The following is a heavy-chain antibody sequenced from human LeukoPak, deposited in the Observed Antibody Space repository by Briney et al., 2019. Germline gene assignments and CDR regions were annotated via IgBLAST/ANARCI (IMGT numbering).Heavy chain of an antibody. Sequence: GASVKVSCKASGYTFTSYGISWVRQAPGQGLEWMGWINPNSGGTNYAQKFQGRVTMTRNTSISTAYMELSSLRSEDTAVYYCARLVPAAIALDYYYYMDVWGKGTTVTISS. J-gene: IGHJ6*03. CDR1: GYTFTSYG. CDR2: INPNSGGT. V-gene: IGHV1-8*02. D-gene: IGHD2-2*02. CDR3: ARLVPAAIALDYYYYMDV.